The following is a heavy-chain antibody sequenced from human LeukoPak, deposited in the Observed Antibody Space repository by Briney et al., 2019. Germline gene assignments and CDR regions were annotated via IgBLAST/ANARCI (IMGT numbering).Heavy chain of an antibody. V-gene: IGHV1-46*01. CDR2: INPTDGST. CDR1: GHSFTTYN. J-gene: IGHJ5*02. CDR3: ARVSDIVYSRGFDP. Sequence: ASVKVSCKASGHSFTTYNVHWVRQAPGQGLEWMGIINPTDGSTSYAQNFQGRATVTRDTSTSTVYMELSSLRSEDTALYYCARVSDIVYSRGFDPWGQGTLVTVSS. D-gene: IGHD2-15*01.